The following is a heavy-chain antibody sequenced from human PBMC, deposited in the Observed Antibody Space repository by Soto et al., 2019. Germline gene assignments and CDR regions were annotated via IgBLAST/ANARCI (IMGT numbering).Heavy chain of an antibody. CDR2: IIPILGIA. Sequence: QVQLVQSGAEVKKPGSSVKVSCKASGGTFSSYTISWVRQAPGQGLEWMGRIIPILGIANYAQKFQGRVTITAGKSTSTAYMELSSLRSEDTAVYYCAIRPSSVSPLHFDYWGQGTLVTVSS. D-gene: IGHD6-6*01. J-gene: IGHJ4*02. CDR3: AIRPSSVSPLHFDY. V-gene: IGHV1-69*02. CDR1: GGTFSSYT.